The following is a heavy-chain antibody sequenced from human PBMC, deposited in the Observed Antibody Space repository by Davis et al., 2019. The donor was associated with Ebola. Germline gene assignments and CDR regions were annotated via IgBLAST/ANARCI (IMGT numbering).Heavy chain of an antibody. CDR2: ISYDGSNK. CDR3: ARVRIVVVVAAYSLDV. J-gene: IGHJ6*02. Sequence: GESLKISCAASGFTFSSYAMHWVRQAPGKGLEWVAVISYDGSNKYYADSVKGRFTISRDNSKNTLYLQMNSLRAEDTAVYYCARVRIVVVVAAYSLDVWGQGTTVTVSS. V-gene: IGHV3-30-3*01. D-gene: IGHD2-15*01. CDR1: GFTFSSYA.